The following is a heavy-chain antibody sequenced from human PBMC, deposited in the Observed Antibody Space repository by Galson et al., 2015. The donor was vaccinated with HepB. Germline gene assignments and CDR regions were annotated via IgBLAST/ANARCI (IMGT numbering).Heavy chain of an antibody. CDR1: GGSISSSSYY. Sequence: SGGSISSSSYYWGWIRQPPGKGLEWIGSIYYSGSTYYNPSLKSRVTISVDTSKNQFSLKLSSVTAADTAVYYCARGVDFWSGYYEAYFDYWGQGTLVTVSS. V-gene: IGHV4-39*01. D-gene: IGHD3-3*01. CDR3: ARGVDFWSGYYEAYFDY. J-gene: IGHJ4*02. CDR2: IYYSGST.